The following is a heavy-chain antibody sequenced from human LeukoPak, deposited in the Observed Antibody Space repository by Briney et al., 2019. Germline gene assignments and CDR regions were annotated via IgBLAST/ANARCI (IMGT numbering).Heavy chain of an antibody. Sequence: PSETLSLTCAVYGGSFSGYYWSWLRQPPGKGLEWIGEINHSGSTNYNPSLKSRVTISVDTSKNQFSLKLSFVTAADTAVYYCAREANYYYGSGSYHFDYWGQGTLVTVSS. J-gene: IGHJ4*02. CDR1: GGSFSGYY. CDR2: INHSGST. D-gene: IGHD3-10*01. CDR3: AREANYYYGSGSYHFDY. V-gene: IGHV4-34*01.